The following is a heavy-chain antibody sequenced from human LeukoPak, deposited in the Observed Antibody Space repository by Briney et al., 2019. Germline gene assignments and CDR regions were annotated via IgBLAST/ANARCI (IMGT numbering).Heavy chain of an antibody. D-gene: IGHD1-26*01. CDR1: GYTFTNYY. Sequence: ASVKVSCKASGYTFTNYYMHWVRQAPGRGLEWLGLITPSGGSTWYAQKFQGRVTMTRDMSTSTDYMELSSLRSEDTAVYYCARDNPVGDYAWWFDPWGQGTLVTVSS. CDR3: ARDNPVGDYAWWFDP. V-gene: IGHV1-46*01. CDR2: ITPSGGST. J-gene: IGHJ5*02.